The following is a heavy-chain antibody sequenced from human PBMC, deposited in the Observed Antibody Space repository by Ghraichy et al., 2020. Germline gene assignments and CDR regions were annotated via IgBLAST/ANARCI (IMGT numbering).Heavy chain of an antibody. CDR1: GFTFSDHG. CDR3: AKDPGETVHGYYMDV. D-gene: IGHD4-17*01. CDR2: VYYNGGNQ. Sequence: GGSLRLSCATSGFTFSDHGMHWVRQAPGKGLERVAFVYYNGGNQHYSDSVKGRFTISRDNTKSTLFLQMNSLRPEDTAVYYCAKDPGETVHGYYMDVWGKGTAVSVTS. V-gene: IGHV3-30*02. J-gene: IGHJ6*03.